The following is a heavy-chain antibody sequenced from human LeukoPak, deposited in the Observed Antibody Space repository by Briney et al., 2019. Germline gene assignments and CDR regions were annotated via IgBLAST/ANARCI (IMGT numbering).Heavy chain of an antibody. V-gene: IGHV4-39*07. D-gene: IGHD5-18*01. CDR3: ARDGVEGGYSYGYYFDY. J-gene: IGHJ4*02. CDR2: IYYSGNT. Sequence: SETLSLTCTVSGVSISSSNSYWGWIRQPPGKGLEWIGSIYYSGNTYYNASLKSQVSISIDTSKNQFSLKLSSVTAADTAVYYCARDGVEGGYSYGYYFDYWGQGTLVTVSS. CDR1: GVSISSSNSY.